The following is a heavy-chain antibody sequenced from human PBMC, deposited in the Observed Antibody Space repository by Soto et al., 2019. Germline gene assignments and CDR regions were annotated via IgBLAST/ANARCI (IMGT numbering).Heavy chain of an antibody. Sequence: GSLRLSCAASGFTFSSYGMHWVRQAPGKGLEWVAVISYDGSNKYYADSVKGRFTISRDNSKNTLYLQMNSLRAEDTAVYYCAKRPFRDYVYYYYYGMDVWGQGTTVTVSS. J-gene: IGHJ6*02. D-gene: IGHD4-17*01. V-gene: IGHV3-30*18. CDR1: GFTFSSYG. CDR3: AKRPFRDYVYYYYYGMDV. CDR2: ISYDGSNK.